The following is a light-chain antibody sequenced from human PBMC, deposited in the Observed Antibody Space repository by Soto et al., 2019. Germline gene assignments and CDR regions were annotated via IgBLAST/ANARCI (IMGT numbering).Light chain of an antibody. Sequence: EIVLTQSPGTLSLSPGERVTLSFRASQSIDNNHLAWYQQRPGQAPRLLIYGASSRATGIPDRFSGSGSGTDFTLTISSLEPEDFAVYYCQQRSNWPITFGQGTRLEIK. CDR2: GAS. CDR3: QQRSNWPIT. CDR1: QSIDNNH. J-gene: IGKJ5*01. V-gene: IGKV3D-20*02.